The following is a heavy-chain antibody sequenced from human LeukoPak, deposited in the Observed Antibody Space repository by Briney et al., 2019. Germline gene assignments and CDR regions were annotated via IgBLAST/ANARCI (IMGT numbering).Heavy chain of an antibody. CDR3: AKDTKYSTSWSPFDY. D-gene: IGHD2-2*01. CDR2: IGAGGKTT. J-gene: IGHJ4*02. V-gene: IGHV3-23*01. Sequence: GGSRRLSCVASGFTFSSYAMSWVRQAPGKGLEWVSAIGAGGKTTYYADSVKGRFTISRDNSKNTLFLQMNTLRAEDTALYYRAKDTKYSTSWSPFDYWGQGTLVTVSS. CDR1: GFTFSSYA.